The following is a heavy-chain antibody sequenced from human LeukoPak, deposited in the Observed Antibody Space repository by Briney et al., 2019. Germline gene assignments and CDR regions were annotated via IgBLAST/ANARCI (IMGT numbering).Heavy chain of an antibody. CDR2: IYSDNT. CDR1: GFTVSSNS. V-gene: IGHV3-53*01. Sequence: GGSLRLSCTVSGFTVSSNSMSWVRQAPGKGLEWVSFIYSDNTHYSYSEKGRFTISRDNSKNTLYLQMNRLRDEDTGVYYCARRAGAYSHPYDYWGQGTLVTVSS. CDR3: ARRAGAYSHPYDY. D-gene: IGHD4/OR15-4a*01. J-gene: IGHJ4*02.